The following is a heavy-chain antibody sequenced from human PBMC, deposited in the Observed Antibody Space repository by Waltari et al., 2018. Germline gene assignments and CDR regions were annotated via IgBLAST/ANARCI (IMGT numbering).Heavy chain of an antibody. Sequence: QLQLQESGPGLVKPSETLSLTCTVSGGSISSSSYYWGWIRQPPGKGLEWVAVISYDGSNKYYADSVKGRFTISRDNSKNTLYLQMNSLRAEDTAVYYCARDSPRDGYNFGAFDIWGQGTMVTVSS. CDR3: ARDSPRDGYNFGAFDI. CDR2: ISYDGSNK. V-gene: IGHV3-30-3*01. CDR1: GGSISSSS. J-gene: IGHJ3*02. D-gene: IGHD5-12*01.